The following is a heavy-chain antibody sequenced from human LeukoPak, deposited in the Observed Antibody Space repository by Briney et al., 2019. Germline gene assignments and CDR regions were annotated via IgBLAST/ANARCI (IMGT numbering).Heavy chain of an antibody. CDR3: ARKTYYYDSGSYSKSYYFDY. D-gene: IGHD3-10*01. CDR1: GFTFTDFY. J-gene: IGHJ4*02. CDR2: ISRSSTDT. Sequence: PGGSLRLSCAASGFTFTDFYMSWIRQAPGKGLEWLSDISRSSTDTNYADSVKGRFTISRDNAKNSLFLQLKSLRAEDTAVYYCARKTYYYDSGSYSKSYYFDYWGQGTLVTVSS. V-gene: IGHV3-11*06.